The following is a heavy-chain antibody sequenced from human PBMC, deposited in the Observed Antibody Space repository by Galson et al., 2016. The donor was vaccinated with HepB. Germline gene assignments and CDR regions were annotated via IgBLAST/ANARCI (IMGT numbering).Heavy chain of an antibody. V-gene: IGHV3-23*01. Sequence: SLRLSCAASGFAFSVYGMPWVRQAPRNGLEWVSAISTSGSSTDYADSVKGRFTISRDNSKNTLYLQMNSLRAEDTGLYYCTKGGRVTATQEYYFDYWGQGTLVTVSS. D-gene: IGHD2-21*02. CDR3: TKGGRVTATQEYYFDY. CDR2: ISTSGSST. CDR1: GFAFSVYG. J-gene: IGHJ4*02.